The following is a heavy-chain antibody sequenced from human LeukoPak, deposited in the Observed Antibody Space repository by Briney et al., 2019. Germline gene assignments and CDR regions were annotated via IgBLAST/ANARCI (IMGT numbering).Heavy chain of an antibody. CDR3: ARKGPVTIADY. D-gene: IGHD4-11*01. CDR1: GGFISSGNW. J-gene: IGHJ4*02. V-gene: IGHV4-4*02. Sequence: SETLSLTCAVSGGFISSGNWWGWFRQPPGKGLEWIGEIHHSVGINYNPSLKSRIAISMDKSKNHFSLDVTSMTAADTAIYYCARKGPVTIADYWGRGTLVTVSS. CDR2: IHHSVGI.